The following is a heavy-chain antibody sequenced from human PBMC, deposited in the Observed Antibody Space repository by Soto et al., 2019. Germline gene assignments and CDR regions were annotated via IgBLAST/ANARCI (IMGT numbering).Heavy chain of an antibody. CDR1: GGSITSSSHF. V-gene: IGHV4-39*01. J-gene: IGHJ5*02. CDR3: AGQTFTIAAASYGRSNWFDP. D-gene: IGHD6-25*01. Sequence: ASETLSLTCSASGGSITSSSHFWGWVRQPPGKGLEWIGTIYFNGNTYYTPSLKSRLTMSIDTSKNEFSLRLNSVTAADTAVYYCAGQTFTIAAASYGRSNWFDPWGPGTLVTVSS. CDR2: IYFNGNT.